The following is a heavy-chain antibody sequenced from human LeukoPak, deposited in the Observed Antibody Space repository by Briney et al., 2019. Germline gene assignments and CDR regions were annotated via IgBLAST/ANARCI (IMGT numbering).Heavy chain of an antibody. J-gene: IGHJ3*01. CDR1: RGSISSSNW. V-gene: IGHV4-4*02. CDR3: ACSWSNDAFDV. CDR2: MYHGGRT. D-gene: IGHD2-15*01. Sequence: PSGTLSLTCDVSRGSISSSNWWIWVRQSPGKGLEWIGEMYHGGRTSYHPSLKSRVTISVDKSKNQFSLKLTSATAADTAVYYCACSWSNDAFDVWGQGTMVTVSS.